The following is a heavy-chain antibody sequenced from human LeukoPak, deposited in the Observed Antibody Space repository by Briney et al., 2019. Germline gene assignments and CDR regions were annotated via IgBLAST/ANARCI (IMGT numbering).Heavy chain of an antibody. CDR2: IYYSGST. CDR1: GGSISSYY. D-gene: IGHD3-10*01. V-gene: IGHV4-59*01. Sequence: PSETLSLTCTVSGGSISSYYWSWIRQPPGKGLEWIGYIYYSGSTNYNPSLKSRVTISVDTSKNQFSLKLNSVTAADTAVYYCARSMVQGVRPWYFDLWGRGTLVTVSS. CDR3: ARSMVQGVRPWYFDL. J-gene: IGHJ2*01.